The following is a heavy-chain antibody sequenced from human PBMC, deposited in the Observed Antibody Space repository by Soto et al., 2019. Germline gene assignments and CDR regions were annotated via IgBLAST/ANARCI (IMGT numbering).Heavy chain of an antibody. CDR1: GGSISSGDYY. V-gene: IGHV4-30-4*01. CDR3: ARRSETIDNYYRRHWYFDL. D-gene: IGHD3-22*01. J-gene: IGHJ2*01. CDR2: INYSGST. Sequence: QVQLQESGPGLVKPSQTLSLTCTVSGGSISSGDYYWSWIRQPPGKGLEWIGYINYSGSTYYNPSLKSRITMSVDTSKNQLSLKLSSVTAADTAMYYCARRSETIDNYYRRHWYFDLWGRGTLVTVSS.